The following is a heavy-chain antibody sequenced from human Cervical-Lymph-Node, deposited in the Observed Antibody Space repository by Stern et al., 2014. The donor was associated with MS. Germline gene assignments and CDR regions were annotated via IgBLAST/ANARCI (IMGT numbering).Heavy chain of an antibody. CDR3: ARGGRGAFDV. J-gene: IGHJ3*01. D-gene: IGHD1-14*01. CDR1: GYRFTTYD. CDR2: VNPDSGTT. Sequence: QVQLVQSGAEARMPGASVKVTCKTSGYRFTTYDFNWVRQAPGQGLEWMGCVNPDSGTTGYAPKFQGRLTLTTTTSLKTTSMELRSLRPDDTAVYYCARGGRGAFDVWGQGTTVTVSS. V-gene: IGHV1-8*01.